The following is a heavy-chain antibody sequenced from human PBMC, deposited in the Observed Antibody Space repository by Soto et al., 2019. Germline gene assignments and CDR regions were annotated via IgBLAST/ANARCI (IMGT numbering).Heavy chain of an antibody. J-gene: IGHJ5*02. CDR3: TRDLMDVVPPADDLFDP. CDR2: IYTGDTP. Sequence: GGSLRLSCAASGFTFSSYAMSWVRQASGKGLEWVSVIYTGDTPFYADSVKGRFTISRDNSKNTLYLQMNSLRVEDTAVYYCTRDLMDVVPPADDLFDPWGQGILVTVSS. CDR1: GFTFSSYA. V-gene: IGHV3-23*03. D-gene: IGHD2-2*01.